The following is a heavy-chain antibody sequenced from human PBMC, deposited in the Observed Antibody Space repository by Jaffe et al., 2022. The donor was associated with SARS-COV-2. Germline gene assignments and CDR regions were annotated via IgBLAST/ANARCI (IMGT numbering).Heavy chain of an antibody. CDR3: VRLESGAYAQWSLRY. J-gene: IGHJ4*02. Sequence: EVQLVESGGGLVRPGGSLTLSCAASGFFFSNYGMNWVRQAPGKGPEWISSINGDSNSIYYAGSVRGRFTISRDNAKNSLYLQMSGLTTEDTAIYYCVRLESGAYAQWSLRYWGQGILVTVSS. CDR2: INGDSNSI. V-gene: IGHV3-21*01. CDR1: GFFFSNYG. D-gene: IGHD5-12*01.